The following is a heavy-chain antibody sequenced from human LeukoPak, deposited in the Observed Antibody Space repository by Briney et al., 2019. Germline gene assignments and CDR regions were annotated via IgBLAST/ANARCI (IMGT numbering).Heavy chain of an antibody. D-gene: IGHD1-7*01. CDR1: GFTFSDSA. J-gene: IGHJ4*02. CDR2: IRSKTNSYAT. Sequence: GRSLRLSCAASGFTFSDSAMHWVRQASGKGLEWVGRIRSKTNSYATTYAASVEGRFTISRDDSRNTAYLQMNSLKTEDTAIYYCSTYGKTGNTDYWGQGTLVTVSS. CDR3: STYGKTGNTDY. V-gene: IGHV3-73*01.